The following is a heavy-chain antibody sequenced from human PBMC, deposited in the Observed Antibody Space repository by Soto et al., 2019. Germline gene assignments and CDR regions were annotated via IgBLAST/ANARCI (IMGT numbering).Heavy chain of an antibody. V-gene: IGHV4-39*01. CDR3: AYDYVWGSYRRGPDYYYGMDV. CDR1: GGSIISSSYY. CDR2: IYYSGST. D-gene: IGHD3-16*02. J-gene: IGHJ6*02. Sequence: SETLSLTCTFSGGSIISSSYYWGWIRQPPGKGLEWIGSIYYSGSTYYNPSLKSRVTISVDTSKNQFSLKLSSVTAADTAVYYCAYDYVWGSYRRGPDYYYGMDVWGQGTTVTVSS.